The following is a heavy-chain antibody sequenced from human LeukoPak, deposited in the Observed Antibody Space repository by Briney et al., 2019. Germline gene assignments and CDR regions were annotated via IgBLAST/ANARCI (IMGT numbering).Heavy chain of an antibody. D-gene: IGHD3-10*01. CDR2: ISSTSTYI. CDR3: ARDLLGELYFDF. V-gene: IGHV3-21*01. J-gene: IGHJ4*02. Sequence: PGGSLRLSRAASGFTFVSYTMNWFRQAPGKGLEWVSSISSTSTYIYYADSVKGRFTISRDNGGNSLYLQMNSLRAEDTAVYYCARDLLGELYFDFWGQGTLVTVSS. CDR1: GFTFVSYT.